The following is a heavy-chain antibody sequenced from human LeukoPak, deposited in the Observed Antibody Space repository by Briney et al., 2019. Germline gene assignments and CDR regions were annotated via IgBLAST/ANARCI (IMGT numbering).Heavy chain of an antibody. V-gene: IGHV3-49*03. D-gene: IGHD5-12*01. Sequence: GGSLRLSCTASGFTFGDYAMSWFRQAPGKGLEWVGFIRSKAYGGTTEYAASVKGRFTISRDDSKSIAYLQMNSLKTEDTAVYYCTSFSEWGYDVPSTAFDPWGQGTLVTVSS. CDR2: IRSKAYGGTT. J-gene: IGHJ5*02. CDR3: TSFSEWGYDVPSTAFDP. CDR1: GFTFGDYA.